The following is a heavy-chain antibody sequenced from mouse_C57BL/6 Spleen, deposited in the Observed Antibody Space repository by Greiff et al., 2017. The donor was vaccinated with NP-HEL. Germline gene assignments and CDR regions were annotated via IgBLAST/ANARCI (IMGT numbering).Heavy chain of an antibody. CDR1: GYTFTDYY. V-gene: IGHV1-26*01. CDR3: ASLGRGAMDY. J-gene: IGHJ4*01. Sequence: EVQLQQSGPELVKPGASVKISCKASGYTFTDYYMNWVKQSHGKSLEWIGDINPNNGGTSYNQKFKGKATLTVDKSSSTAYMELRSLTSEDSAVYYCASLGRGAMDYWGQGTSVTVSS. CDR2: INPNNGGT.